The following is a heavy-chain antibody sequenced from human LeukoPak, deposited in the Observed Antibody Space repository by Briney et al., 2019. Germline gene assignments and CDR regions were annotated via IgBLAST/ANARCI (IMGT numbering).Heavy chain of an antibody. CDR1: GFTFSSYA. Sequence: GGSLRLSCAASGFTFSSYAMSWVRQAPGKGLEWVPAISGSGGSTYYADSVKGRFTISRDNSKNTLYLQMNSLRAEDTAVYYCAKDQTPYLNNFDYWGQGTLVTVSS. CDR2: ISGSGGST. CDR3: AKDQTPYLNNFDY. V-gene: IGHV3-23*01. J-gene: IGHJ4*02.